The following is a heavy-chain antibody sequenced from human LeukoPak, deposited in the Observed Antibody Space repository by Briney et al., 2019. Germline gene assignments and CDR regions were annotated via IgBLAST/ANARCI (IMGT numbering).Heavy chain of an antibody. D-gene: IGHD2-15*01. J-gene: IGHJ4*02. CDR3: YSEGF. CDR2: IYYSGGT. V-gene: IGHV4-39*07. CDR1: GGSINRSSYY. Sequence: SETLSLTCTVSGGSINRSSYYWVCIREPPGKGLEWIGSIYYSGGTYYNPSLKSRVTISVDTSKNQFSLKLSSVTAADTAVYYCYSEGFWGQGTLVTVSS.